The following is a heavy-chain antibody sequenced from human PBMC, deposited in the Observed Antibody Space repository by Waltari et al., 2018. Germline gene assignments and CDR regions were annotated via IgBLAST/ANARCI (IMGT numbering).Heavy chain of an antibody. D-gene: IGHD6-13*01. CDR3: AKDRGIGTADNFDY. CDR1: GFTFSTSA. CDR2: LNNSGGST. V-gene: IGHV3-23*01. J-gene: IGHJ4*02. Sequence: EVQLLESGGGLVQPGGSLRLSWAASGFTFSTSAMSWVRQAPGKGLEWVSGLNNSGGSTYADSVKGRFTISRDNSKNTLYLQMKSLRAEDTAIYYCAKDRGIGTADNFDYWGQGTLVTVSS.